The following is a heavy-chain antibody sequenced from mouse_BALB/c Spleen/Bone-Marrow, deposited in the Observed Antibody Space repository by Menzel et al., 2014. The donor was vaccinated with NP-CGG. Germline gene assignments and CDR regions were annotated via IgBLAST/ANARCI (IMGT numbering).Heavy chain of an antibody. V-gene: IGHV1-80*01. CDR1: GYAFSSYW. Sequence: HVKLQESGAELVRPGSSVKISCKASGYAFSSYWMNWVKQRPGQGLEWIGQIYPGDGDTNYNGNFKDKATLTVDRSSSTAFMQLSSLTSEDSAVYFCARWYRDPHFAMDYWGPGTSVTVSS. CDR3: ARWYRDPHFAMDY. J-gene: IGHJ4*01. D-gene: IGHD2-14*01. CDR2: IYPGDGDT.